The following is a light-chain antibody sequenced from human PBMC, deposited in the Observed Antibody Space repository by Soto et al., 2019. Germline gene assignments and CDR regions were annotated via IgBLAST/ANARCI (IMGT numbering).Light chain of an antibody. CDR3: MQPLQSWT. J-gene: IGKJ1*01. CDR2: LGT. Sequence: DIVMTQSPLSLPVTPGEPASISCRSSQSLLHSNGYNYLDWYLQKPGQSAQLLIYLGTNRASGVPDRFSGSGSGTDFTLKINRVEAGDVGVYYCMQPLQSWTFGQGTKVDIK. CDR1: QSLLHSNGYNY. V-gene: IGKV2-28*01.